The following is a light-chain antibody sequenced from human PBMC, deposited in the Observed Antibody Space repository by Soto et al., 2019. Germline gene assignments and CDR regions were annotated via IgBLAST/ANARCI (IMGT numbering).Light chain of an antibody. CDR1: SSDIGNYNY. J-gene: IGLJ2*01. Sequence: QSALTQPASVSGSPGQSITISCTGSSSDIGNYNYVSWYQQHPGKAPKLMIYDVSYRPSGVSNRISGSKSGSTASLTISGLQTEDEADYYCSSYTTTTTVIFGGGTKLTVL. CDR3: SSYTTTTTVI. CDR2: DVS. V-gene: IGLV2-14*01.